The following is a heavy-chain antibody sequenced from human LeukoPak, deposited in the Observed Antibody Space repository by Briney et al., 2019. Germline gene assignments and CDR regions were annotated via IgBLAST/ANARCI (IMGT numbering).Heavy chain of an antibody. CDR1: GGSFSGYY. CDR2: INHSGST. J-gene: IGHJ5*02. D-gene: IGHD1-7*01. Sequence: SETLSLTCAVYGGSFSGYYWSWIRQPPGKGLEWIGEINHSGSTNYNPSLKSRVTISVDTSKNQFSLKLSSVTAADTAVYYCARLVETGTTVWRWFDPWGQGTLVTVSS. CDR3: ARLVETGTTVWRWFDP. V-gene: IGHV4-34*01.